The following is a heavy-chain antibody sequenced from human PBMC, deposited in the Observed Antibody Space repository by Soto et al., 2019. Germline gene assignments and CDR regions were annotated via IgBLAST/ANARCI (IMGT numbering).Heavy chain of an antibody. CDR3: ARHGGRGRIVVAGTYVFYYYHGMEG. CDR2: IDPSDSYT. J-gene: IGHJ6*02. Sequence: GESLKISCKGSGYSFTSYWISWVRQMPGKGLEWMGRIDPSDSYTNYSPSFQGHVTISADKSISTAYLQWSGLKASDTAMYYCARHGGRGRIVVAGTYVFYYYHGMEGWGQGPSGTVS. D-gene: IGHD6-19*01. CDR1: GYSFTSYW. V-gene: IGHV5-10-1*01.